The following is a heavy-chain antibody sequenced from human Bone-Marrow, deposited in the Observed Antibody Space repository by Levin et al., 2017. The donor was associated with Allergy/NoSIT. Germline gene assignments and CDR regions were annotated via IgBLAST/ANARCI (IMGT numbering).Heavy chain of an antibody. CDR3: ARIVRELDLKYYYHSHYMDV. CDR1: GGSFSGYY. J-gene: IGHJ6*03. D-gene: IGHD1-7*01. CDR2: INHGGGT. Sequence: RTSETLSLTCAVYGGSFSGYYWGWIRQSPEKGLEWIGEINHGGGTNYNPSLTSRVTMSVDTSKNQFSLRLNSVTAADTAVYYCARIVRELDLKYYYHSHYMDVWGKGTTVTVSS. V-gene: IGHV4-34*01.